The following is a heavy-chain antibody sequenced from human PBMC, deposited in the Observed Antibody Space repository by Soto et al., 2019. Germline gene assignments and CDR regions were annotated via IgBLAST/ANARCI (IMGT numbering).Heavy chain of an antibody. CDR3: ARDGGYGSGSFYYYYYGMDV. D-gene: IGHD3-10*01. Sequence: GGSLRLSCAASGFTFSSYWMSWVRQAPGKGLEWVANIKQDGSGKYYVDSVKGRFTISRDNAKNSLYLQMNSLRAEDTAVYYCARDGGYGSGSFYYYYYGMDVWGQGTTVTVSS. J-gene: IGHJ6*02. V-gene: IGHV3-7*01. CDR1: GFTFSSYW. CDR2: IKQDGSGK.